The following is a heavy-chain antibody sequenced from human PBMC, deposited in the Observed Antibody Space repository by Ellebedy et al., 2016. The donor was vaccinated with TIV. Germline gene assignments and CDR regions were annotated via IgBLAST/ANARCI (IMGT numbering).Heavy chain of an antibody. D-gene: IGHD3-3*01. Sequence: ASVKVSXKASGHSFTAYGIHWVRQAPGQSLEWLGWINTGNGNRKYSQKFQGRVTITTDTSASTASMELSSLMSEDTAVYYCATREWQDPMDVWGQGTTVTVSS. CDR2: INTGNGNR. V-gene: IGHV1-3*04. CDR1: GHSFTAYG. CDR3: ATREWQDPMDV. J-gene: IGHJ6*02.